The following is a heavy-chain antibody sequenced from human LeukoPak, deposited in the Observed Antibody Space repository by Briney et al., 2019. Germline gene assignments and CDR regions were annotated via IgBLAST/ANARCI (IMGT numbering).Heavy chain of an antibody. Sequence: GGSLRLSCAASGFTFSSYSMNWVRQAPGKGLEWVSSISSSSSYIYYADSVKGRFTISRDNAKNSLYLQMNSLRAEDTAVYYCARAHYQLLIFDYWGQGTLVTVSS. CDR2: ISSSSSYI. CDR1: GFTFSSYS. CDR3: ARAHYQLLIFDY. D-gene: IGHD2-2*01. V-gene: IGHV3-21*01. J-gene: IGHJ4*02.